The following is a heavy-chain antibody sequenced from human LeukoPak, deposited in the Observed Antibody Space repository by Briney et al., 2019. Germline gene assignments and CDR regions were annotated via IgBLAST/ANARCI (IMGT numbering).Heavy chain of an antibody. CDR2: INHSGST. CDR1: GGSFSGYY. Sequence: PSETLSLTCAVYGGSFSGYYWSWIRQPPGKGLEWIGEINHSGSTNYNPSLKSRVTISVDTSKNQFSLKLSSVTAADTAVYYCARGLGAPTTLIAGGPTEYWGQGTPVTVSS. J-gene: IGHJ4*02. CDR3: ARGLGAPTTLIAGGPTEY. D-gene: IGHD6-13*01. V-gene: IGHV4-34*01.